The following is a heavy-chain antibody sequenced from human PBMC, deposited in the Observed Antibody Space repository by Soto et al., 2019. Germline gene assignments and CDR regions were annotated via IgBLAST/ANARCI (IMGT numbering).Heavy chain of an antibody. Sequence: PSETLSLTCTVSGISITSSYWNWFRQSPGKGLEWIGQVSDRGDVNYNPPLESRVAIPTDTSKNQVSLTLTAVNAADTAVYFCARGRHWFGPWGQGTLVTV. CDR2: VSDRGDV. J-gene: IGHJ5*02. CDR3: ARGRHWFGP. CDR1: GISITSSY. V-gene: IGHV4-59*08.